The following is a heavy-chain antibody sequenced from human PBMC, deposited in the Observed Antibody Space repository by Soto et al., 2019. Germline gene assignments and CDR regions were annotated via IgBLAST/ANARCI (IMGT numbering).Heavy chain of an antibody. CDR1: GFTISSYW. Sequence: EVQLVESGGDLVQPGGSLRLSCAASGFTISSYWISWVRQVPGKGLEWVANIKQDGTEKYYVDSVKGRFTISRDNAKNSLYLQMSSLSAEDTAVYHCARSQVAIPGDNWGQGTLVMVSS. V-gene: IGHV3-7*05. CDR2: IKQDGTEK. CDR3: ARSQVAIPGDN. J-gene: IGHJ4*02. D-gene: IGHD2-21*01.